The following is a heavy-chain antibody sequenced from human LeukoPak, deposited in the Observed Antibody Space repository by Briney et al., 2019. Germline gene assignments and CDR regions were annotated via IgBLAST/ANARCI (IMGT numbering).Heavy chain of an antibody. V-gene: IGHV1-2*02. Sequence: ASVKVSCKASGHTFTGYYMHWVRQAPGQGLEWLGWINPNSGVTNYAQKFQGRITMARDTSINTAYMELSRLKSDDTAVYYCARAYYYGSGSYYESAFDIWGQGTMVTVSS. J-gene: IGHJ3*02. D-gene: IGHD3-10*01. CDR3: ARAYYYGSGSYYESAFDI. CDR2: INPNSGVT. CDR1: GHTFTGYY.